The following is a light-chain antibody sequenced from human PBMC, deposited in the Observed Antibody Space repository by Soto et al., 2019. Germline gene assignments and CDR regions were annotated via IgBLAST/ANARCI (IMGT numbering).Light chain of an antibody. V-gene: IGKV3-20*01. CDR1: QSVSSSY. CDR3: QQYVRSPPSWT. J-gene: IGKJ1*01. Sequence: ETVLTQSPGTLSLSPGERATLSCRASQSVSSSYLAWYQQKPGQAPRLLIYDASSRATVIPDRFSGSGSGTDFSLTISRLEAEDFAVYYCQQYVRSPPSWTFGQGTKVEIK. CDR2: DAS.